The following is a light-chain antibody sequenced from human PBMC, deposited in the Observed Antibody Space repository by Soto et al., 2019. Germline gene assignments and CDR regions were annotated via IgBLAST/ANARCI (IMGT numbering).Light chain of an antibody. CDR2: AAS. CDR1: QSISSY. V-gene: IGKV1-39*01. Sequence: DIQMTQSPSSLSASVGDRVTITCRASQSISSYLNWYQQKPGKAPKLLIYAASSLQSGVPSRFSGSGSGTEFTLTINSLQPDDSATYYCQQYHTYWWTFGQGTKV. CDR3: QQYHTYWWT. J-gene: IGKJ1*01.